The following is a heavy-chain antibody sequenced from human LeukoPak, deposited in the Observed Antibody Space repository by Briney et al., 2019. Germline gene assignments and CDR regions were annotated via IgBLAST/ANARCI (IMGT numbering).Heavy chain of an antibody. V-gene: IGHV4-38-2*01. CDR1: GYSISSGYY. CDR3: AGGRVTIFRVVTYYFDS. Sequence: PSETLSLTCAVSGYSISSGYYWGWIRQPPGKGLEWIGSIYHSGSTYYNPSLKSRVTISVDTSKNQFSLKLSSVTAADTAVYYCAGGRVTIFRVVTYYFDSWGQGTLVTVSS. D-gene: IGHD3-3*01. J-gene: IGHJ4*02. CDR2: IYHSGST.